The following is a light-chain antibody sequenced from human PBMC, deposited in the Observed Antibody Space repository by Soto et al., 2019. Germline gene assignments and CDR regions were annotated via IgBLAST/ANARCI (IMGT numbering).Light chain of an antibody. V-gene: IGLV2-18*02. CDR3: SSSSSINTYV. J-gene: IGLJ1*01. Sequence: LTQPPSVSGSPGQSVTISCTGTSSDVGIYNRVSWYQQPPGTAPKLIIYGVNNRPSGVPDRFSGSKSGNTASLTISGLQAEDEADYYCSSSSSINTYVFGTGTKVTVL. CDR1: SSDVGIYNR. CDR2: GVN.